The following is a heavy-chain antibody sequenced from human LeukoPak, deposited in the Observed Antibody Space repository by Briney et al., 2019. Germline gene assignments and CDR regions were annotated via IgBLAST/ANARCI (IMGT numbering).Heavy chain of an antibody. V-gene: IGHV1-2*02. CDR2: INPNSGGT. D-gene: IGHD5-18*01. CDR1: GYTFTGYY. CDR3: ARDRQPHGTLFDY. J-gene: IGHJ4*02. Sequence: VASVKVSCKASGYTFTGYYMHWVRQAPGQGLEWIGWINPNSGGTNYAQKFQGRVTMTRDTSISTAYMELSRLRSDDTAVYYCARDRQPHGTLFDYWGQGTLVTVSS.